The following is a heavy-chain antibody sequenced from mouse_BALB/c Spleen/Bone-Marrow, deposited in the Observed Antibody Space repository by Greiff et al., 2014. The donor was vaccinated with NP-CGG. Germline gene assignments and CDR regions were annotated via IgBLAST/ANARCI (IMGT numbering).Heavy chain of an antibody. CDR3: ARELYYFDY. CDR2: IYYSGTI. J-gene: IGHJ2*01. Sequence: EVQLQQSGPGLVKPSQTVSLTCTVTGISITTGNYRWSWIRQFPGNKLEWIGYIYYSGTITYNPSLTSRTTITRDTSKNRFFLEMNSLTAEDTATYYCARELYYFDYWGQGTTLTVSS. CDR1: GISITTGNYR. V-gene: IGHV3-5*02.